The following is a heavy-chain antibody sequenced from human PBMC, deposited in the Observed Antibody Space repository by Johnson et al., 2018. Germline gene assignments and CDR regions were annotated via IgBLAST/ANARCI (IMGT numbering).Heavy chain of an antibody. CDR2: ISYDGRNK. CDR1: GFTFSGSA. J-gene: IGHJ3*02. Sequence: QVELQEAGGGLVQPGGTLKLSCAASGFTFSGSAMHWVRQAPGKGLEWVAGISYDGRNKYYADSVKGQFTISRDNSKNKLYPQMNSLRAEDTAVYFCARTSGTLDAFDIWGQVTMVTVSS. V-gene: IGHV3-30-3*01. D-gene: IGHD1-1*01. CDR3: ARTSGTLDAFDI.